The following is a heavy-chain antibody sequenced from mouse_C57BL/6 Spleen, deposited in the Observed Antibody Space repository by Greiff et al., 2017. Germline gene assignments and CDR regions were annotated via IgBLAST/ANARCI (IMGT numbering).Heavy chain of an antibody. CDR1: GYTFTSYW. CDR3: ARDTHYGGRYARFAY. CDR2: IYPGSGST. D-gene: IGHD1-1*01. J-gene: IGHJ3*01. Sequence: QVQLQQPGAELVKPGASVKLSCKASGYTFTSYWITWVKQRPGQGLEWIGVIYPGSGSTNYNEMFKSKAALTVDPSSSAASMPLRLLASEDSAVSYCARDTHYGGRYARFAYWGQGALVTVTA. V-gene: IGHV1-55*01.